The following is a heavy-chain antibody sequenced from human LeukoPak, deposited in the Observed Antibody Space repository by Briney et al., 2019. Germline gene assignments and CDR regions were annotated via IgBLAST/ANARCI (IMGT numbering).Heavy chain of an antibody. J-gene: IGHJ5*02. Sequence: GGSLRLSCAASGFGVTSVFMTWDRQAPGKGLEWLSIIFTGSLDGRTAHADSVKGRFTISRDNSANTLYLQMDSLRTEDTATYYCATRGAWGPGTLVTVSS. CDR1: GFGVTSVF. V-gene: IGHV3-53*01. CDR3: ATRGA. CDR2: IFTGSLDGRT.